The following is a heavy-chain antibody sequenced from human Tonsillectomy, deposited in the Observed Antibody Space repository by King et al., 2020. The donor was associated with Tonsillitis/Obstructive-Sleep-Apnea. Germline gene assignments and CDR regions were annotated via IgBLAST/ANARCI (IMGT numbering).Heavy chain of an antibody. CDR2: ISYDGSNK. J-gene: IGHJ6*03. Sequence: VQLVESGGGVVQPGRSLRLSCAASGFTFSSYGMHWVRQAPGKGLEWVAVISYDGSNKYYADSVKGRFTISRDNSKNTLYLQMNSLRAEDTAVYYCAKRTMVRGVLPKYYYYYMDVWGKGTTVTVSS. D-gene: IGHD3-10*01. CDR3: AKRTMVRGVLPKYYYYYMDV. V-gene: IGHV3-30*18. CDR1: GFTFSSYG.